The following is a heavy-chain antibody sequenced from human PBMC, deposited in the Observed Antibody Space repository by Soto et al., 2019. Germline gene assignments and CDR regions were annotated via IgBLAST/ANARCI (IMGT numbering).Heavy chain of an antibody. Sequence: GASVKVSCKASGYTFTSYDINWVRQATGQGLEWMGWMNPNSGNTGYAQKFQGRVTMTRNTSISTAYMELSSLRSEDTAVYYCAKLGINNVVVPAAQTTYYYYGMDVWGQGTTVTVSS. CDR2: MNPNSGNT. J-gene: IGHJ6*02. D-gene: IGHD2-2*01. CDR3: AKLGINNVVVPAAQTTYYYYGMDV. V-gene: IGHV1-8*01. CDR1: GYTFTSYD.